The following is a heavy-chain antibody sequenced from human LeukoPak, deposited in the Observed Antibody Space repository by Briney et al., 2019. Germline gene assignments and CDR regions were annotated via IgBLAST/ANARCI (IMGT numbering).Heavy chain of an antibody. D-gene: IGHD5-24*01. V-gene: IGHV4-34*01. CDR1: GGSFSGYY. J-gene: IGHJ4*02. Sequence: SETLSLTCAVYGGSFSGYYWSWIRQPPGKGLEWIGEINHSGSTNYNPSLKSRVTISVDTSKNQFSLKLSSVTAADTAVYYCNHGYYFDYWGQGTLVTVSS. CDR3: NHGYYFDY. CDR2: INHSGST.